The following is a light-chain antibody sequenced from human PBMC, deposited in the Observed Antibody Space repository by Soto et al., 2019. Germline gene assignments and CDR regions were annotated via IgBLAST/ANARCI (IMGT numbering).Light chain of an antibody. CDR3: QQYNSYSWT. CDR1: QSISNY. CDR2: KAS. J-gene: IGKJ1*01. V-gene: IGKV1-5*03. Sequence: DIQMTQSPSTLSASVGDRVTIACRASQSISNYFAWYQQKPGKAPKLLIYKASSLESGVPSRFSGSGSGTEFTLTISSLQPDDFATYYCQQYNSYSWTFGQGTKVDIK.